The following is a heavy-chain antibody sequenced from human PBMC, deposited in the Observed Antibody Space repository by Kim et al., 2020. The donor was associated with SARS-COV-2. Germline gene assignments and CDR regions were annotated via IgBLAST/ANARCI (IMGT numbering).Heavy chain of an antibody. CDR2: ISYDGSNK. V-gene: IGHV3-33*05. CDR1: GFTFSSYG. J-gene: IGHJ4*02. CDR3: AGDSSGYYYHFSCDY. Sequence: GGSLRLSCAASGFTFSSYGMHWVRQAPGKGLEWVAVISYDGSNKYYADSVKGRFTISRDNSKNTLYLQMNSLRAEDTAVYYCAGDSSGYYYHFSCDYWGQGTLVTVSS. D-gene: IGHD3-22*01.